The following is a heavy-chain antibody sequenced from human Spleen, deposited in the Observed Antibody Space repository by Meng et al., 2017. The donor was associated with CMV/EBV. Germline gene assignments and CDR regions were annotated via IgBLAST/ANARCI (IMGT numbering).Heavy chain of an antibody. CDR3: AKDISPGGPDDAFDI. D-gene: IGHD3-10*01. V-gene: IGHV3-9*01. CDR2: ISWNSGSI. J-gene: IGHJ3*02. Sequence: GGSLRLSCAASGFTFGDYAMHWVRQAPGKGLEWVSGISWNSGSIGYADSVKGRFTISRDNAKNSLYLQMNSLRAEDTALYYCAKDISPGGPDDAFDIWGQGTMVTVSS. CDR1: GFTFGDYA.